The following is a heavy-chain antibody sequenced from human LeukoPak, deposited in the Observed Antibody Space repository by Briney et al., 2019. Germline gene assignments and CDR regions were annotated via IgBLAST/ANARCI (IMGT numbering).Heavy chain of an antibody. V-gene: IGHV4-59*01. J-gene: IGHJ4*02. D-gene: IGHD3-22*01. Sequence: SETLSLTCTVSGGSISSYYWSWIRQPPGKGLEWIGYIYYSGSTNYNPPLKSRVTMSVDTSKNQISLRLYSVTAADTAVYYCVREGYDSSGYYLDSWGQGTLVTVSS. CDR1: GGSISSYY. CDR2: IYYSGST. CDR3: VREGYDSSGYYLDS.